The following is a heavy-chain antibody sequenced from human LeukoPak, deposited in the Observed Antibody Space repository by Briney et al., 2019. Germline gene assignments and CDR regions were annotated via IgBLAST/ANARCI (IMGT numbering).Heavy chain of an antibody. Sequence: PGWSLRLSCAASLFTFSGFDVNWVRQAPGKGLEWVSDISISGGTIYYADSVKGRFTISRDNAKTSLYLQMNSLRAEDTAVYYCARGGVVNYLMDHWGQGTMVTVSS. J-gene: IGHJ6*02. CDR1: LFTFSGFD. CDR3: ARGGVVNYLMDH. CDR2: ISISGGTI. V-gene: IGHV3-48*03. D-gene: IGHD3-16*02.